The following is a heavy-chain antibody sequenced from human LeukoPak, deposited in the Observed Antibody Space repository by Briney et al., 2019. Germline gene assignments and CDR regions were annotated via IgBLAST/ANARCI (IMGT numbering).Heavy chain of an antibody. CDR1: GFTFSSYG. V-gene: IGHV3-48*04. J-gene: IGHJ4*02. CDR3: ATSRVFDH. CDR2: INSAGNNI. Sequence: GRSLRLSCAASGFTFSSYGMHWVRQTPGKGLEWLSFINSAGNNIYYADSVKGRFTISRDNSKDTLYLEMNSLRVEDTAIYYCATSRVFDHWGQGTLVAVSS.